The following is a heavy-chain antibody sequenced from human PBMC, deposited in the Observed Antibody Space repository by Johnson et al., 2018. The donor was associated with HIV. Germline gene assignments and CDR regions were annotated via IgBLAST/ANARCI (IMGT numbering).Heavy chain of an antibody. V-gene: IGHV3-30*18. CDR1: GFTFSSYG. CDR3: AKDDTVAFFIGAFDI. J-gene: IGHJ3*02. D-gene: IGHD4-23*01. CDR2: ISYDGSNK. Sequence: VQLVESGGGVVRPGGSLRLSCAASGFTFSSYGMHWVRQAPGKGLEWVAVISYDGSNKYYADSVKGRFTISRDNSKNTLYLQMNSLRAEDTAVYYCAKDDTVAFFIGAFDIWGQGTMVTVSS.